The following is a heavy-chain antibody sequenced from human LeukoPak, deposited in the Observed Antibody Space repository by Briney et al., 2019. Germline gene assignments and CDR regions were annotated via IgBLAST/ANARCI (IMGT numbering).Heavy chain of an antibody. D-gene: IGHD2/OR15-2a*01. CDR1: GGSFSGYY. CDR3: ARHISIEGIDY. V-gene: IGHV4-34*01. CDR2: INHSGST. J-gene: IGHJ4*02. Sequence: PSETLSLTCAVYGGSFSGYYWSWIRQPPGKGLEWIGEINHSGSTNYNPSLKSRVTISVDTSKNQFSLKLSSVTAADTAVYYCARHISIEGIDYWGQGTLVTVSS.